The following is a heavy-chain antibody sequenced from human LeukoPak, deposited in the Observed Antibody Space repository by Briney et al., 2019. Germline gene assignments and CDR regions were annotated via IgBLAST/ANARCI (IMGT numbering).Heavy chain of an antibody. CDR1: GFTFSSYA. J-gene: IGHJ4*02. CDR2: ISYDGSNK. CDR3: ARSSGVTIFGVVIIRSLDY. V-gene: IGHV3-30-3*01. D-gene: IGHD3-3*01. Sequence: GGSLRLYCAASGFTFSSYAMHWVRQAPGKGLEWVAVISYDGSNKYYADSVKGRFTISRDNSKNTLYLQMNSLRAEDTAVYYCARSSGVTIFGVVIIRSLDYWGQGTLVTVSS.